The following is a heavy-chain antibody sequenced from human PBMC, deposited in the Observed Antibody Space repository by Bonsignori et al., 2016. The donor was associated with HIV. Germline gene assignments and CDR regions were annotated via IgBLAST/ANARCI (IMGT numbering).Heavy chain of an antibody. V-gene: IGHV4-59*01. Sequence: WIRQPPGKGLEWLGYIYYSGSTNYNPSLKSRVTISVDTSKNQFSLKLTSGTPADAAVYYCARGEPGYYFDYWGQGTLVTVSS. CDR3: ARGEPGYYFDY. J-gene: IGHJ4*02. CDR2: IYYSGST. D-gene: IGHD1-26*01.